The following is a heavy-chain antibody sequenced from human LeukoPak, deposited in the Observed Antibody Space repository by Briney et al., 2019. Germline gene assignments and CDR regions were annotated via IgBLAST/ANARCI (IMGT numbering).Heavy chain of an antibody. J-gene: IGHJ3*02. CDR1: GGSISSYY. V-gene: IGHV4-59*01. D-gene: IGHD6-13*01. CDR3: AREVAALVSRAFDI. Sequence: SETLSLTSTVSGGSISSYYWSWIRQPPGKGLEWIGYIYYSGSTNYNPSPKSRVTISVDTSKNQFSLRLSSVTAADMAVYYCAREVAALVSRAFDIWGQGTMVTVSS. CDR2: IYYSGST.